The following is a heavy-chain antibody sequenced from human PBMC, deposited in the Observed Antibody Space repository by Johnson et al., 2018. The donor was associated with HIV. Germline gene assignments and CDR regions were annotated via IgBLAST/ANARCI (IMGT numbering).Heavy chain of an antibody. V-gene: IGHV3-30*19. CDR1: GFTFSSYG. D-gene: IGHD6-19*01. J-gene: IGHJ3*02. CDR2: ISYDGSNK. Sequence: QVQLVESGGGVVQPGGSLRLSCAASGFTFSSYGMHWVRQAPGKGLEWVAVISYDGSNKYYADSVKGRFTISRDNSKNTLYLQMNSLRAEDTAVYYCARDTGSGWNAFDIWGQGTMVTVSS. CDR3: ARDTGSGWNAFDI.